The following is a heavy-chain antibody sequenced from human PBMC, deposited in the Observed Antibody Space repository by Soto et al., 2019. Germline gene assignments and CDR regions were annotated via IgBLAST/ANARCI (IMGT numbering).Heavy chain of an antibody. D-gene: IGHD3-3*01. V-gene: IGHV3-30-3*01. CDR2: ISYDGNNK. CDR1: GFTFSSYA. CDR3: ARIDTVRFLEWLSPFDY. J-gene: IGHJ4*02. Sequence: GGSLRLSCAASGFTFSSYAMHWVRQAPGKGLEWVAIISYDGNNKYYVDSVKGRFTISRDNSENTLYLQMNSLRAEDAAVYYCARIDTVRFLEWLSPFDYWGQGTLVTVSS.